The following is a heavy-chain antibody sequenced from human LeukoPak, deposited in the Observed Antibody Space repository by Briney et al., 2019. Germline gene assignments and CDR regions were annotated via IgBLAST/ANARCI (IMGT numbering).Heavy chain of an antibody. CDR1: GYTFTSYG. CDR3: ARSARGGWLFDY. Sequence: ASAKVSCKASGYTFTSYGISWVRQAPGQGLEWMGWISAYNGNTNYAQKLQGRVTMTTDTSTSTAYMELRSLRSDDTAVYYCARSARGGWLFDYWGQGTLVTVSS. D-gene: IGHD6-19*01. CDR2: ISAYNGNT. J-gene: IGHJ4*02. V-gene: IGHV1-18*01.